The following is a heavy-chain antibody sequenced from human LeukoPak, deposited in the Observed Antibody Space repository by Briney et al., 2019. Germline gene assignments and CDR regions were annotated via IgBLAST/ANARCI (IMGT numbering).Heavy chain of an antibody. CDR1: GFTFSRYA. CDR2: MSGSGGST. J-gene: IGHJ4*02. Sequence: PGGSLRLSCAACGFTFSRYAMSWVRQAPGEGLEWVSAMSGSGGSTYYADSVKGRFTISRENSKNTLYVQMNSLRAEDTAVYYCSKDQGGPFDYWGQGTLVTVSS. V-gene: IGHV3-23*01. CDR3: SKDQGGPFDY.